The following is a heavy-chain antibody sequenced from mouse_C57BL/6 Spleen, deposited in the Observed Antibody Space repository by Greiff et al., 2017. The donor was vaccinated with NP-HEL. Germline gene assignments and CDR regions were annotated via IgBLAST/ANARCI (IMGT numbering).Heavy chain of an antibody. J-gene: IGHJ1*03. CDR1: GFTFSSYA. CDR2: ISDGGSYT. Sequence: DVQLVESGGGLVKPGGSLKLSCAASGFTFSSYAMSWVRQTPEKRLEWVATISDGGSYTYYPDNVKGRFTISRDNAKNNLYLQMSHLKSEDTAMYYCARAGGNYVYWYFDVWGTGTTVTVSS. CDR3: ARAGGNYVYWYFDV. V-gene: IGHV5-4*01. D-gene: IGHD2-1*01.